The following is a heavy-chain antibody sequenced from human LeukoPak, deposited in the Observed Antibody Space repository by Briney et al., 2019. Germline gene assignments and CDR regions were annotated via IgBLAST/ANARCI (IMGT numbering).Heavy chain of an antibody. V-gene: IGHV3-23*01. J-gene: IGHJ6*03. CDR2: ISGSGGST. D-gene: IGHD2-2*02. Sequence: GGSLRLSCAASGFTFSSYGMSWVRQAPGKGLEWVSAISGSGGSTYYADSVKGRFTISRDNSKNTLYLQMNSLRAEDTAVYYCAKDGYCSSTSCYTHYYYYMDVWGKGTTVTISS. CDR1: GFTFSSYG. CDR3: AKDGYCSSTSCYTHYYYYMDV.